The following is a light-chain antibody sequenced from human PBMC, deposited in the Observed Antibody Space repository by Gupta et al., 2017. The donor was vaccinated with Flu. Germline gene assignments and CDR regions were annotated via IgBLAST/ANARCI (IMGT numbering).Light chain of an antibody. CDR2: EDS. J-gene: IGLJ2*01. Sequence: ITISCTGTSSDVGGYNYVSWYQQHAGKAHKLMIYEDSKRPAGVANRFSGSKSGNTASLTISGRQEEEEADYYSSSDTSSSNVVFGGGTKLTVL. CDR3: SSDTSSSNVV. CDR1: SSDVGGYNY. V-gene: IGLV2-14*01.